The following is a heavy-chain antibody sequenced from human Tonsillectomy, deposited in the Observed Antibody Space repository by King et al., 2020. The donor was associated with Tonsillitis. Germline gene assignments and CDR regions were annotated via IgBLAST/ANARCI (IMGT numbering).Heavy chain of an antibody. V-gene: IGHV4-39*01. CDR1: GGSISSSSYY. D-gene: IGHD1-26*01. Sequence: QLQESGPGLVKPSETLSLTCTVSGGSISSSSYYWGWIRQPPGKGLEWIGTIYYSGSTYYKPSLKSRVTISVDTSKNQFSLKQSSVTAADTAVYYCARGVGARGSNIDCWGQGTLVTVSS. CDR3: ARGVGARGSNIDC. J-gene: IGHJ4*02. CDR2: IYYSGST.